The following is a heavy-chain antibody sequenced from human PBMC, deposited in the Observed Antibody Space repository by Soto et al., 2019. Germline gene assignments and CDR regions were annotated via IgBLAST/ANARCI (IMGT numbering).Heavy chain of an antibody. V-gene: IGHV1-3*01. CDR2: INAGNGNT. CDR1: GYTFTSYA. CDR3: AIVSYDFWSGYYFIY. J-gene: IGHJ4*02. Sequence: ASVKVSCKASGYTFTSYAMHWVRQAPGQRLEWMGWINAGNGNTKYSQKFQGRVTITRDTSASTAYMELNSLRAEDTAVYYCAIVSYDFWSGYYFIYWGQGTLVTVSS. D-gene: IGHD3-3*01.